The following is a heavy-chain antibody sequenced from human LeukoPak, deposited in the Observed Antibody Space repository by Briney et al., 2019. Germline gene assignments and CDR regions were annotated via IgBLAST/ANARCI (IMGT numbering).Heavy chain of an antibody. Sequence: GASVKVSCKASGYTFTGYYMHWVRQAPGQGLEWMGWINPNSGGTNYAQKFQGRVTMTRDTSISTAYMELSRLRSDDTAVYYCARRPASVGGGFDSWGQGSLVTVSS. CDR1: GYTFTGYY. CDR3: ARRPASVGGGFDS. J-gene: IGHJ5*01. CDR2: INPNSGGT. D-gene: IGHD2-2*01. V-gene: IGHV1-2*02.